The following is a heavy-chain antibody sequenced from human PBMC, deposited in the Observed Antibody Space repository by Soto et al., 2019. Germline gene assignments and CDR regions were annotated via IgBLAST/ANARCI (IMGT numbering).Heavy chain of an antibody. J-gene: IGHJ6*02. CDR3: ARDNSSSWYGYYYYGMDV. D-gene: IGHD6-13*01. V-gene: IGHV1-69*13. CDR2: IIPIFGTA. Sequence: SVKVSCKASGGTFSSYAISWVRQAPGQGLEWMGGIIPIFGTANYAQKFQGRVTITADESTSTAYMELSSLRSGDTAVYYCARDNSSSWYGYYYYGMDVWGQGTTVTVSS. CDR1: GGTFSSYA.